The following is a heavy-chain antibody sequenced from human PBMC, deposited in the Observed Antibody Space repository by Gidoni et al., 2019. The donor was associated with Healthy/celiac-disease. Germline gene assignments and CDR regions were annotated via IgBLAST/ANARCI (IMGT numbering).Heavy chain of an antibody. Sequence: QLVQSRPSVTSPGSSVKVSSKASAATFISYTIRWVRQAPGQGLEWMGRIIHILGIANYAQKSQGRVTITADKSTSTAYMELSSLRSEDTAVYYCARDLVGGYSYGTFDYWGQGTLVTVSS. CDR1: AATFISYT. D-gene: IGHD5-18*01. CDR3: ARDLVGGYSYGTFDY. J-gene: IGHJ4*02. CDR2: IIHILGIA. V-gene: IGHV1-69*08.